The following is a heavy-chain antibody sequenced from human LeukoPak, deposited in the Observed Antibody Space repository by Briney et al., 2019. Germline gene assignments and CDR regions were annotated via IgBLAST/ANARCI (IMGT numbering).Heavy chain of an antibody. Sequence: PGGSLRLSCAASGFTFSSYWMSWVRQAPGKGLEWVANIKQDGSEKYYVDSVKGRFTISRDNSKNTLYLQMNSLRAEDTAVYYCAAPRSGYSGYEPFDYWGQGTLVTVSS. CDR2: IKQDGSEK. J-gene: IGHJ4*02. CDR3: AAPRSGYSGYEPFDY. V-gene: IGHV3-7*05. D-gene: IGHD5-12*01. CDR1: GFTFSSYW.